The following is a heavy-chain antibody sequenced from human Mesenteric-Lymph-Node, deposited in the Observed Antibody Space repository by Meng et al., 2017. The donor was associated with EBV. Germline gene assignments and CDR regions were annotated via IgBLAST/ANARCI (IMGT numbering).Heavy chain of an antibody. J-gene: IGHJ4*02. CDR1: GFSLSTYAVG. CDR3: VHGRGGGNSAIFDY. D-gene: IGHD4-23*01. V-gene: IGHV2-5*02. CDR2: IYWDDDE. Sequence: QITLKESGPTLVKPXQTLTLTCTFSGFSLSTYAVGVGWIRQPPGKALEWLALIYWDDDERYSPSLKSRLTITKDTSINQVVLTMTNMDPVDTATYYCVHGRGGGNSAIFDYWGQGTLVTVSS.